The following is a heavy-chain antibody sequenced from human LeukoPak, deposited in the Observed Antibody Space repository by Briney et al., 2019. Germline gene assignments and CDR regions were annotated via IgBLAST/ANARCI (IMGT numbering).Heavy chain of an antibody. CDR1: GYSITSGYY. CDR3: ARGDNVVVTALTYFDY. J-gene: IGHJ4*02. Sequence: SETLSLTCIVSGYSITSGYYWGWIRQPPGKGLEWIGSIYHSGDTYYNPSLKSRVTISVDTSKNQFSLKLSSVTAADTAVYYCARGDNVVVTALTYFDYWGQGTLVTVSS. V-gene: IGHV4-38-2*02. D-gene: IGHD2-21*02. CDR2: IYHSGDT.